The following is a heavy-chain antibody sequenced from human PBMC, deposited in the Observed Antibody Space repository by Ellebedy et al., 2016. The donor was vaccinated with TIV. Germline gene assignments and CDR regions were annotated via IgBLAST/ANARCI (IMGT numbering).Heavy chain of an antibody. CDR3: ARDPFDEDSGSSHYFDY. CDR1: GFTFSSYA. D-gene: IGHD1-26*01. CDR2: ISYDGSNK. V-gene: IGHV3-30-3*01. J-gene: IGHJ4*02. Sequence: GESLKISCAASGFTFSSYAMHWVRQAPGKGLELVAVISYDGSNKYYADSVKGRFTISRDNSKNTLYLQMNSLRAEDTAVYYCARDPFDEDSGSSHYFDYWGQGTLVTVSS.